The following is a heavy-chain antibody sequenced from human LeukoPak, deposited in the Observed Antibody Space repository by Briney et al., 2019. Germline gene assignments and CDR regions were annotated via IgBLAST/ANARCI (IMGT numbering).Heavy chain of an antibody. D-gene: IGHD1-14*01. CDR1: GDTISSGSYS. J-gene: IGHJ6*03. CDR2: IHSSGST. CDR3: ARVFGSYYYYYMDV. Sequence: SETLSLTCPVSGDTISSGSYSWGWIRQPPGKGLEWIGSIHSSGSTYYNPSLKSRATISVDTSKNQFSLKLSSATAADTAVYYCARVFGSYYYYYMDVWGKGTTVTVSS. V-gene: IGHV4-39*07.